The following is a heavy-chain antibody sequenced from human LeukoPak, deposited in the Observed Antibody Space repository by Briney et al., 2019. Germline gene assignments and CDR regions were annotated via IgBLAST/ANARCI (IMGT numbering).Heavy chain of an antibody. V-gene: IGHV3-30*02. D-gene: IGHD3-22*01. CDR1: GFIFNSYG. CDR2: IRYDGSNK. J-gene: IGHJ4*02. Sequence: PGGSLRLSCAASGFIFNSYGMHRVRQAPGKGLEWVAFIRYDGSNKYYADSVKGRFTISRDNSKNTLYLQMNSLRVEDTAVYYCATLPYYYDSSGSYYFDYWGQGTLVTVSS. CDR3: ATLPYYYDSSGSYYFDY.